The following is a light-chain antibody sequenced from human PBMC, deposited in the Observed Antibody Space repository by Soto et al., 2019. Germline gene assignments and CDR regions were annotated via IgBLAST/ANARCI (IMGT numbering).Light chain of an antibody. Sequence: EIVLTQSPDTLSLSPGERATLSCRASQSVDSNYLAWYQQKPGQAPRVLVYDASIRATGLPDRFSGSGSGTAFPLTISRLEPEDSAVYYCQQYDSSPLTFGGGTKVQIK. V-gene: IGKV3-20*01. J-gene: IGKJ4*01. CDR3: QQYDSSPLT. CDR2: DAS. CDR1: QSVDSNY.